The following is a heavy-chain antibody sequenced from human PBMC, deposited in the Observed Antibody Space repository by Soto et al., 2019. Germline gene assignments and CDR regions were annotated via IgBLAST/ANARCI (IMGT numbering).Heavy chain of an antibody. Sequence: SETLSLTCTVSGGSISSGGYYWSWIRQHPGKGLEWIGNIYYSGSTYYNPSLKSRVTISVDTSKNQFSLKLSSVTAADTAVYYCARAYYDYIWGSYRLDWFDPWGQGTLVTVSS. V-gene: IGHV4-31*03. CDR3: ARAYYDYIWGSYRLDWFDP. CDR1: GGSISSGGYY. J-gene: IGHJ5*02. CDR2: IYYSGST. D-gene: IGHD3-16*02.